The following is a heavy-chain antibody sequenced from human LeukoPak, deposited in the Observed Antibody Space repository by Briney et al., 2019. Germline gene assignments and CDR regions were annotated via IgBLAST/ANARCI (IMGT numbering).Heavy chain of an antibody. CDR2: IYYSGST. CDR3: ARAGDYNDYYYYYYMDV. D-gene: IGHD4-17*01. J-gene: IGHJ6*03. CDR1: GGSIRGYY. Sequence: PSETLSLTCTVSGGSIRGYYWSWIRQPPGKGLEWIGYIYYSGSTNYNPSLKSRVTISVDTSKNQFSLKLSSVTAADTAVYYCARAGDYNDYYYYYYMDVWGKGTTVTVSS. V-gene: IGHV4-59*01.